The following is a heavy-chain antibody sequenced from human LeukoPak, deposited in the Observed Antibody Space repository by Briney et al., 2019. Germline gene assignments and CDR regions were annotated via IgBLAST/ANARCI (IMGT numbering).Heavy chain of an antibody. CDR1: GGTFSSYT. CDR3: ARSRIVVVPAARFDP. CDR2: IIPILGIA. Sequence: SVKVSCKASGGTFSSYTISWVRQAPGQGLEWMGRIIPILGIANYAQKFQGRVTITADKSTSTAYMELSRLRSDDTAVYYCARSRIVVVPAARFDPWGQGTLVTVSS. V-gene: IGHV1-69*02. J-gene: IGHJ5*02. D-gene: IGHD2-2*01.